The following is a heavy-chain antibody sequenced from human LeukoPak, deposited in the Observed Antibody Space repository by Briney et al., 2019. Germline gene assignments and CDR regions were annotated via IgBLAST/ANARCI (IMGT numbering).Heavy chain of an antibody. CDR3: AKGVFRWGVFGGGDY. CDR2: ITSNGGST. Sequence: GGSLRLSCSASGFTFSTNSMHWVRQAPGKGLEFVSAITSNGGSTYYADSVKGRFTISRDNSKNTLYLQMNSLRAEDTAVYYCAKGVFRWGVFGGGDYWGPGTLVTVSS. D-gene: IGHD3-16*01. CDR1: GFTFSTNS. V-gene: IGHV3-64*04. J-gene: IGHJ4*02.